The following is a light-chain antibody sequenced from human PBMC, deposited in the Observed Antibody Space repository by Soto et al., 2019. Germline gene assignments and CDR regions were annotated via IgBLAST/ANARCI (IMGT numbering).Light chain of an antibody. Sequence: QSVLTQPPSPSGSPGQAVTISCTGTSSDVGGYNYVSWYQQHPGKAPKLMIYEVSKRPSGVPDRFSGSKSGNTAYLTVSGLQAEDEADYYCSSYAGSNNFPYLFGTGTKVPVL. CDR2: EVS. J-gene: IGLJ1*01. V-gene: IGLV2-8*01. CDR1: SSDVGGYNY. CDR3: SSYAGSNNFPYL.